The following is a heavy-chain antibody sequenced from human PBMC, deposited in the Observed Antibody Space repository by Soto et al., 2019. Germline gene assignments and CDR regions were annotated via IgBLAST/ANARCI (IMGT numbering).Heavy chain of an antibody. V-gene: IGHV1-18*01. J-gene: IGHJ4*02. Sequence: QVQLVQSGAEVKKPGASVKVSCKASGYTFASYAISWMRQAPGQGLEWMGWISAYNGNTNYAQKLQGRVTMTTDTSTSTAHMELRSLGSDDTAVYSCARDPPPPDYWGQGTLVTVSS. CDR2: ISAYNGNT. CDR3: ARDPPPPDY. CDR1: GYTFASYA.